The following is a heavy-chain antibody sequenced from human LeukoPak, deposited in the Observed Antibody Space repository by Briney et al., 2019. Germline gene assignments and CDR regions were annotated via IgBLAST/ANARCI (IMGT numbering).Heavy chain of an antibody. Sequence: GGSLRLSCAASGFTFSSFAMHWVRQAPGKGLEWVAVVSYDGNKKYYADSVKGRFTISRDNSKNTLYLQMNSLRPEDTAVYYCATDHGFHYGAYFDYWGQGTLVTVSS. J-gene: IGHJ4*02. D-gene: IGHD4-17*01. CDR1: GFTFSSFA. CDR2: VSYDGNKK. CDR3: ATDHGFHYGAYFDY. V-gene: IGHV3-30-3*01.